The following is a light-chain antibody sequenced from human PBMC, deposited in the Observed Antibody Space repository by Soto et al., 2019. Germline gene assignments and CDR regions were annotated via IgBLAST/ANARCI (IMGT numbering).Light chain of an antibody. CDR3: ATWDRSLSAGV. J-gene: IGLJ2*01. CDR1: RSNIGNNY. V-gene: IGLV1-51*01. Sequence: QSVLTQPPSVSAAPGQKVTISCSGSRSNIGNNYVSWYQHFPEAAPKLLIYDNDKRPSGIPDRFSGSKSGTSATLGITGLQPGDEADYYCATWDRSLSAGVFGGGTKLTVL. CDR2: DND.